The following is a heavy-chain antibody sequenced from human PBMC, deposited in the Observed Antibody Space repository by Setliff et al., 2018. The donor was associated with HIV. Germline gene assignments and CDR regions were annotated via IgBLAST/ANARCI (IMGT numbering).Heavy chain of an antibody. CDR1: GFTFSTYW. V-gene: IGHV3-7*01. J-gene: IGHJ2*01. Sequence: PGGSLRLSCAASGFTFSTYWMSWVRQAPGKGLEWVANIKQDGSEKFYVDSVKGRFTISRDNAKNSLYLQMNSLRAEATAVYYCARDPYPYFDYGDWYFDLWGRGTLVTVSS. CDR3: ARDPYPYFDYGDWYFDL. D-gene: IGHD4-17*01. CDR2: IKQDGSEK.